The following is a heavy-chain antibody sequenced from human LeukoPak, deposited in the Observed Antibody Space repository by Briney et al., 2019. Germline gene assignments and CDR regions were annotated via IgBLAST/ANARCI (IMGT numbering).Heavy chain of an antibody. CDR2: IYYSGST. Sequence: SETLSLTCTVSGGSISSSSYYWGWIRQPPGKGLEWIGSIYYSGSTYYNPSLKSRVTISVDTSKNQFSLKLSSVTAADTAVYYCARDPDGYDSYWGQGTLVTVSS. D-gene: IGHD5-12*01. CDR1: GGSISSSSYY. J-gene: IGHJ4*02. V-gene: IGHV4-39*07. CDR3: ARDPDGYDSY.